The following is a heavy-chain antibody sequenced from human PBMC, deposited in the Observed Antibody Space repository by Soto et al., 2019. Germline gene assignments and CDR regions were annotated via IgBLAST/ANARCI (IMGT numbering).Heavy chain of an antibody. J-gene: IGHJ5*02. CDR2: IYYSGST. D-gene: IGHD6-13*01. CDR1: GGSIINRGYC. CDR3: DREAAAGQWSEP. Sequence: SVPLCHRCTVAGGSIINRGYCWIWNRQHPGKGLEWIGYIYYSGSTYYNPSLKSRVTISVDTSKNQFSLKLSSVTAADMSVYYGDREAAAGQWSEPLGQGTLVTGSS. V-gene: IGHV4-31*03.